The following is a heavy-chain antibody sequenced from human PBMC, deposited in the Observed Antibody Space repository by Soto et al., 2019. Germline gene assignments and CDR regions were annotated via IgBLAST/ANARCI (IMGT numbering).Heavy chain of an antibody. J-gene: IGHJ5*01. D-gene: IGHD3-10*01. Sequence: QVPLVQSGAEVKKPGSSVKVSCKASGGTLSSFAFTWVRQARGQGLEWMGRIIPIFGTANYAQQFQGRVMITADESTGTVYMDLRSLRSEDTAMYYCATDTSMFRGRIADTPWFDSWGQGTLVTVSS. CDR2: IIPIFGTA. CDR1: GGTLSSFA. CDR3: ATDTSMFRGRIADTPWFDS. V-gene: IGHV1-69*18.